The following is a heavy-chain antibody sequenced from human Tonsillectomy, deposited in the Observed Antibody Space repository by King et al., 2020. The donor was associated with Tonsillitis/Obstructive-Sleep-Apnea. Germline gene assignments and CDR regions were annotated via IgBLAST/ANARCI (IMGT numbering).Heavy chain of an antibody. V-gene: IGHV3-30*18. J-gene: IGHJ4*02. Sequence: VQLVESGGGVVQPGRSLRLSCAASGFTFSSNGMHWVRQAPGKGLEWVAVISYDGSNKYYADSVKGRFTISRDNSKNTLYLQMNSLRTEDTAVYYCAKGWSSSWSLDYWGQGTLVTVSS. CDR2: ISYDGSNK. CDR3: AKGWSSSWSLDY. D-gene: IGHD6-13*01. CDR1: GFTFSSNG.